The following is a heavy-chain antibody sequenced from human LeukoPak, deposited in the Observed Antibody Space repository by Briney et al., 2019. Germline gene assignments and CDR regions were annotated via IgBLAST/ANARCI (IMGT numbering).Heavy chain of an antibody. Sequence: PGGSLRLSCAASGFTFNNYWMHWVRQAPGKGLVWVSRIDSDGSSTRYADAVKGRFTISRDNAKNTLYLQMNSLRAEDTAIYYCVKGGGPRGFDYWGQGTLVTVSS. V-gene: IGHV3-74*01. J-gene: IGHJ4*02. CDR3: VKGGGPRGFDY. D-gene: IGHD3-10*01. CDR1: GFTFNNYW. CDR2: IDSDGSST.